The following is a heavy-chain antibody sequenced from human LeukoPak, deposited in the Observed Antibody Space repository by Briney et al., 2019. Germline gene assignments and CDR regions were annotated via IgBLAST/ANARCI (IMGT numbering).Heavy chain of an antibody. V-gene: IGHV1-8*02. D-gene: IGHD1-1*01. CDR3: ARGYSPTLRTTGNDY. J-gene: IGHJ4*02. Sequence: GASVKVSCKASGYTFTSYAMHWVRQAPGQRLEWMGWMNPNSGNTGYAQKFQGRLTMTRDTSINTAYLEFYSLRSEDTAVYYCARGYSPTLRTTGNDYWGQGTLVTVSS. CDR1: GYTFTSYA. CDR2: MNPNSGNT.